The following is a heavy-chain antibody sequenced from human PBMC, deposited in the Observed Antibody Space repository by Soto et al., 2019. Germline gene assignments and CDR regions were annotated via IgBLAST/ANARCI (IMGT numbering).Heavy chain of an antibody. V-gene: IGHV4-31*03. CDR3: ARVSTMVRGVTSYYYGMDV. D-gene: IGHD3-10*01. Sequence: SETLSLTCTVSGGSIGSGGYYLSWIRRHPGKGLEWIGYIYYSGSTYYNPSLKSRVTISVDTSKNQFSLKLSSVTAADTAVYYCARVSTMVRGVTSYYYGMDVWGQGTTVTVSS. CDR2: IYYSGST. J-gene: IGHJ6*02. CDR1: GGSIGSGGYY.